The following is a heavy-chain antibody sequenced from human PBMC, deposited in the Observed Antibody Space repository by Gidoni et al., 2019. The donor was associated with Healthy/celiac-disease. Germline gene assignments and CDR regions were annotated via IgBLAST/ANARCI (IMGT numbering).Heavy chain of an antibody. D-gene: IGHD2-21*02. V-gene: IGHV3-23*01. CDR2: ISGSGGST. Sequence: EVQLLESVGGLVQPGGSLRLSCAASGFTFSSYSMSWVRQAPGKGLEWVSAISGSGGSTYYADSVKGRFTISRDNSKKKLYLQMNSLRAEDTAVYYCAKDYWGGDCRRFNWFDPWGQGTLVTVSS. CDR1: GFTFSSYS. CDR3: AKDYWGGDCRRFNWFDP. J-gene: IGHJ5*02.